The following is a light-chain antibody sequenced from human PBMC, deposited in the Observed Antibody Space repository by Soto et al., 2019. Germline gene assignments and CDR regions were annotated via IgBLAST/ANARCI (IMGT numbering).Light chain of an antibody. CDR3: AGWDDSLSALYV. CDR2: SNN. CDR1: SSNIGSNY. V-gene: IGLV1-47*02. J-gene: IGLJ1*01. Sequence: QSVLTQPPSASGTPGQRVTISCSGSSSNIGSNYVYWYQQLPGTAPKLLIYSNNQRPSGVPDRFSGSKSGTSASLAISGLRFEDEADYYCAGWDDSLSALYVFGTGTKLTVL.